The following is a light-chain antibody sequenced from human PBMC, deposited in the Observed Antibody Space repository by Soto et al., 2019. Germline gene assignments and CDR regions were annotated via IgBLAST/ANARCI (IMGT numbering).Light chain of an antibody. J-gene: IGKJ5*01. Sequence: DIQMTQSPSTLSGSVGDRVSISCRASQRISSYLHWYQQKPGKAPKVAIHGATSLQSGVPSRFSGSGSGTDFTLTISSLQPEDFATYYCQQTYSSPITFGQGTRLEIK. CDR2: GAT. CDR1: QRISSY. CDR3: QQTYSSPIT. V-gene: IGKV1-39*01.